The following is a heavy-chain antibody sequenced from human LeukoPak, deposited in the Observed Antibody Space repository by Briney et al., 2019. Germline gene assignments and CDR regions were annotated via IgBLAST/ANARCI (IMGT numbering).Heavy chain of an antibody. J-gene: IGHJ4*02. CDR1: GFTFSDYY. V-gene: IGHV3-11*04. CDR3: ASRASRIAAAVLFVY. Sequence: TGGSLRLSCAASGFTFSDYYMSWIRQAPGKGLEWVSYISSSGSTIYYADSVKGRFTISRDNAKNSLYLQMNSLRAEDTAVYYCASRASRIAAAVLFVYWGQGTLVTVSS. D-gene: IGHD6-13*01. CDR2: ISSSGSTI.